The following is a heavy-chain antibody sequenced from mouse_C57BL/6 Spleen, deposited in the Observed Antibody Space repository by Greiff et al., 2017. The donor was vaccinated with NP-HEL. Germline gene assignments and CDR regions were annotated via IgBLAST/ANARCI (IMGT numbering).Heavy chain of an antibody. CDR1: GYSFTDYN. D-gene: IGHD2-4*01. Sequence: VHVKQSGPELVKPGASVKISCKASGYSFTDYNMNWVKQSNGKSLEWIGVINPNYGTTSYNQKFKGKATLTVDQSSSTAYMKLNSLTSEDSAVYYCARSLYDYGREYFDVWGTGTTVTVSS. CDR3: ARSLYDYGREYFDV. J-gene: IGHJ1*03. V-gene: IGHV1-39*01. CDR2: INPNYGTT.